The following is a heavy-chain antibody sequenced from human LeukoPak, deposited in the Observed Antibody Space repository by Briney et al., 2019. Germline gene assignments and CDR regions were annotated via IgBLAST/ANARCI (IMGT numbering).Heavy chain of an antibody. J-gene: IGHJ4*02. D-gene: IGHD3-22*01. CDR3: ARQSYYYDSRGYYHDY. CDR2: INSDGSTT. V-gene: IGHV3-74*01. CDR1: GFTFSSHW. Sequence: GGSLRLSCAASGFTFSSHWMHWVRQAPGKGLVWVSRINSDGSTTTYADSVKGRFTISRDNAKNTLYLQVNSLRAEDTAVYYCARQSYYYDSRGYYHDYWGQGTLVTVSS.